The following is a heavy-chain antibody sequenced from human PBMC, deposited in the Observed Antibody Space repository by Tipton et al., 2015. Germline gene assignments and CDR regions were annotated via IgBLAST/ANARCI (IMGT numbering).Heavy chain of an antibody. J-gene: IGHJ5*02. CDR2: IFHRGDT. CDR3: ARSLFPETAGLENWFDP. V-gene: IGHV4-38-2*01. CDR1: GYSISSGYY. Sequence: TLSLTCDVSGYSISSGYYRGWIRQPPGKGLEWIGSIFHRGDTNYNPSLKSRVTISLDTSKNQFSLKVNSVTAADTAGYYCARSLFPETAGLENWFDPWGQGTLVTVSS. D-gene: IGHD6-13*01.